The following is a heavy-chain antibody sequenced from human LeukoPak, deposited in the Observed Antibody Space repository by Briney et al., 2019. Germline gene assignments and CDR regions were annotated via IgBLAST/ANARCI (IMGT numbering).Heavy chain of an antibody. CDR2: INPDSGFT. V-gene: IGHV1-2*02. CDR3: APTAEAYTSWWKV. CDR1: GYKFTDDY. J-gene: IGHJ4*02. Sequence: ASVTVSCKASGYKFTDDYMHWVRQVPGQGREFMGWINPDSGFTNYAQKFKGRVTMTRDTSISTAYLEVRSLTSDDTAVYYCAPTAEAYTSWWKVWGQGTLVTVSS. D-gene: IGHD3-16*01.